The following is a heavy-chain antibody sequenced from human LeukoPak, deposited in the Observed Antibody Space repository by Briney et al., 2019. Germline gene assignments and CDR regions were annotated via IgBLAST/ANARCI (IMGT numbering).Heavy chain of an antibody. D-gene: IGHD4-23*01. J-gene: IGHJ4*02. CDR2: LSGGGGVA. V-gene: IGHV3-23*01. CDR1: GFTFSSYV. CDR3: AIDSRVVTDTPGDY. Sequence: GGSLRLSCAASGFTFSSYVMTWVRQPPGKGLEWVSSLSGGGGVAYYADSVKGRFTISRDNSKNTLFLQMNSLRAEDTAVYYCAIDSRVVTDTPGDYWGQGTLVTVSS.